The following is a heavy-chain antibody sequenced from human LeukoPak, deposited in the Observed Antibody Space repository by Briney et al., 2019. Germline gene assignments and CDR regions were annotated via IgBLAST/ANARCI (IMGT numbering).Heavy chain of an antibody. CDR1: GLTFSSYG. CDR2: ISYDGSNK. D-gene: IGHD3-10*01. Sequence: GRSLRLSCAASGLTFSSYGMHWVRQAPGKGLEWVAVISYDGSNKYYADSVKGRFTISRDNSKNTLYLQMNSLRAEDTAVYYCAKDYYGSGSYPYYFDYWGQGTLVTVSS. CDR3: AKDYYGSGSYPYYFDY. J-gene: IGHJ4*02. V-gene: IGHV3-30*18.